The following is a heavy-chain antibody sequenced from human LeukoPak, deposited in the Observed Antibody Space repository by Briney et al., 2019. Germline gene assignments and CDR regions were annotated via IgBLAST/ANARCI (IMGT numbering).Heavy chain of an antibody. D-gene: IGHD2/OR15-2a*01. CDR1: GGSISSTGYY. CDR2: FGHGRNA. J-gene: IGHJ5*02. Sequence: SETLSLTCSLSGGSISSTGYYWGWIRQPPGRGLEWIGSFGHGRNAFSNPSLKSRVTISVDTSKNQFSLRLSSVTAADTAMYYCGRHAPYSNYDLWGQGTLVTVSS. CDR3: GRHAPYSNYDL. V-gene: IGHV4-39*01.